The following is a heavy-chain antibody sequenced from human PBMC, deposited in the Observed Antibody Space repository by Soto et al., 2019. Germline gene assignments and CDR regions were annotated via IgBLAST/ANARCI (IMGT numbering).Heavy chain of an antibody. CDR3: ARAPFYDYVWGSYPGHFDY. V-gene: IGHV1-18*04. CDR1: GYTFTSYG. J-gene: IGHJ4*02. Sequence: QVQLVQSGAEVKKPGASVKVSCKASGYTFTSYGISWVRQAPGQGLEWMGWISAYNGNTNYAQKLQGRVTMTTDTSTSTAYMELRSLRSDDTAVYSCARAPFYDYVWGSYPGHFDYWGQGTLVTVSS. D-gene: IGHD3-16*02. CDR2: ISAYNGNT.